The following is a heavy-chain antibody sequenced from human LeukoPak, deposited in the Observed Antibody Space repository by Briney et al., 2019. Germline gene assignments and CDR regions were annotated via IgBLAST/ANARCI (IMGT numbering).Heavy chain of an antibody. V-gene: IGHV3-23*01. Sequence: GGSLRLSCAASGFTFRSYAMSWVRQAPGKGLEWVSTVTGGGGTTYYADSVKGRFTISRDNSKNTVYLQLNSLRADDTAVYFCTKEYDCFGYLGQGRGYFDYWGQGTLVTVSS. CDR2: VTGGGGTT. J-gene: IGHJ4*02. CDR3: TKEYDCFGYLGQGRGYFDY. D-gene: IGHD3-22*01. CDR1: GFTFRSYA.